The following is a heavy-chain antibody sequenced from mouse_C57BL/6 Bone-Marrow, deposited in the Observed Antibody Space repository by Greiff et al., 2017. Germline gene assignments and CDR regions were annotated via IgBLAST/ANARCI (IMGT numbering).Heavy chain of an antibody. CDR1: GYTFTDYE. V-gene: IGHV1-15*01. CDR2: IDPETGGT. CDR3: TRARY. Sequence: QVQLQQSGAELVRPGASVTLSCKASGYTFTDYEMHWVKQTPVHGLEWIGAIDPETGGTAYNQKFQGKAILTAAKSSSTAYMELRSRTSEYSTVYYYTRARYWGQGTTLTVSS. J-gene: IGHJ2*01.